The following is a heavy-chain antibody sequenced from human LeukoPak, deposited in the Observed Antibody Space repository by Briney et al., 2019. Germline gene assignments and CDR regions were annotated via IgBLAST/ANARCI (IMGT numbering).Heavy chain of an antibody. Sequence: GGSLRLSCTASGLTFSNYSMNWVRQAPGEGLEWLSYIKRNSNTIYYADSVKGRFSISRDNAEKSLYLQMNSLRVEDTGVYFCASRFYWGQGALVTVSS. V-gene: IGHV3-48*04. CDR2: IKRNSNTI. CDR3: ASRFY. CDR1: GLTFSNYS. J-gene: IGHJ4*02.